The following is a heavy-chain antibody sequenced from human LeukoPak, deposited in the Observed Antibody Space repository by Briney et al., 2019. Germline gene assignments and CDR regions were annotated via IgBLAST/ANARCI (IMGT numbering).Heavy chain of an antibody. CDR2: INHSGST. J-gene: IGHJ4*02. CDR3: ARTIAAAGTANDY. Sequence: PSETLSLTCAVYGGSFSGYYWSWIRQPPGKGLEWIGEINHSGSTNYNPSLKSRATISVDTSKNQFSLKLSSVTAADTAVYYCARTIAAAGTANDYWGQGTLVTVSS. CDR1: GGSFSGYY. D-gene: IGHD6-13*01. V-gene: IGHV4-34*01.